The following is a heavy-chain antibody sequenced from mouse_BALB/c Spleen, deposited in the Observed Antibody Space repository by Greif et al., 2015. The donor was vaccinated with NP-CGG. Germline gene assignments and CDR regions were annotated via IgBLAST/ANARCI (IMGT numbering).Heavy chain of an antibody. CDR3: ARPYGYDEDWYFDV. CDR1: GFTFSSYA. V-gene: IGHV5-9-1*01. CDR2: ISSGGSYT. J-gene: IGHJ1*01. Sequence: EVSLVESGGGLVKPGGSLKLSCAASGFTFSSYAMSWVRQTPEKRLEWVATISSGGSYTYYPDSVKGRFTISRDNAKNTLYLRMSSLRSEDTAMYYCARPYGYDEDWYFDVWGAGTRSPSPQ. D-gene: IGHD2-2*01.